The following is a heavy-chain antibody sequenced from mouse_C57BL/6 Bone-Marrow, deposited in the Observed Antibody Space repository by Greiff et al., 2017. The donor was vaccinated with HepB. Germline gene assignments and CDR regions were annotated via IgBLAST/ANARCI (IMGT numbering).Heavy chain of an antibody. Sequence: EVMLVESGGGLVKPGGSLKLSCAASGFTFSDYGMHWVRQAPEKGLEWVAYISSGSSTIYYADTVKGRFTISRDNAKNTLFLQMTSLRSEDTAMYYCARDGYSLYWYFDVWGTGTTVTVSS. J-gene: IGHJ1*03. CDR3: ARDGYSLYWYFDV. CDR1: GFTFSDYG. D-gene: IGHD2-3*01. V-gene: IGHV5-17*01. CDR2: ISSGSSTI.